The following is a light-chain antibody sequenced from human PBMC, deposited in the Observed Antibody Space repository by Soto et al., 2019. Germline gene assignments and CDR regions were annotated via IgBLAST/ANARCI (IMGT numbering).Light chain of an antibody. V-gene: IGKV3-15*01. Sequence: EIVMTQSPATLYVSPGERATLSCRASQSVSRNLAWYQHKPGQAPRLLIYGASTRATGIPARFSGSGSGTEFTLTISSLQSEDFAVYYCQQYNNRPPWTFGQGTKVEIK. CDR2: GAS. J-gene: IGKJ1*01. CDR3: QQYNNRPPWT. CDR1: QSVSRN.